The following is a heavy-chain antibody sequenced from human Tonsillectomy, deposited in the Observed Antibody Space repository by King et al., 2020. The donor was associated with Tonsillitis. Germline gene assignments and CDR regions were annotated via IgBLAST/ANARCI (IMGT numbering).Heavy chain of an antibody. CDR1: GFTFSGYA. D-gene: IGHD1-26*01. J-gene: IGHJ5*02. CDR2: MSYDGSNK. CDR3: AGVGA. V-gene: IGHV3-30*04. Sequence: VQLVESGGGVVQPGRSLRLSCAASGFTFSGYAMHWVRQAPGKGLEWVAVMSYDGSNKDYADSVKGRFIISRDNSKNTLYLEMNSLRVEDTAVYYCAGVGAWGQGTLVTVSS.